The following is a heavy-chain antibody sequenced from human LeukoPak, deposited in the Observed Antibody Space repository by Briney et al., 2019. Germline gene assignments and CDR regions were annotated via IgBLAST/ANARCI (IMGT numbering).Heavy chain of an antibody. V-gene: IGHV3-21*01. D-gene: IGHD5-18*01. CDR1: GFTFXXXS. J-gene: IGHJ6*02. CDR3: XXDXGIPLLGYYYYGMDV. CDR2: XXXXXSXX. Sequence: GGSLRLSCAASGFTFXXXSMNWVRQAPGXXXXXXXXXXXXXSXXXXXXXXXXXXTIXXDNAKNSQYLQMNSLRAEDTAVYYCXXDXGIPLLGYYYYGMDVWGQGTTVTVSS.